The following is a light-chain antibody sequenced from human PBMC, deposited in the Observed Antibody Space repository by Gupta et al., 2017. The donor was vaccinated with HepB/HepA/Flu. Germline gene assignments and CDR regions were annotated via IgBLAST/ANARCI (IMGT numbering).Light chain of an antibody. V-gene: IGKV2-28*01. CDR3: TQDLPTHF. Sequence: DIVMTQSPLSLPVTPGEPASISCRSSQSLLHSNGYNYLDWYLQKPGQSPQLLIYLGSKRAYGVTDRFSGRRSGTDFTLKSSRGEAEHVGVYYCTQDLPTHFFGHGTKVDIK. CDR1: QSLLHSNGYNY. J-gene: IGKJ3*01. CDR2: LGS.